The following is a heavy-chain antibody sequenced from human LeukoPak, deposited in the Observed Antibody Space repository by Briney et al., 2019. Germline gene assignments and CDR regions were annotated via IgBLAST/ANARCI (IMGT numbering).Heavy chain of an antibody. CDR3: ASWAVQYYFDY. CDR2: INHSGSI. D-gene: IGHD7-27*01. CDR1: GGSFSDYY. V-gene: IGHV4-34*01. J-gene: IGHJ4*02. Sequence: SETLSLTCAVYGGSFSDYYWSWIRQSPGKGLEWIGEINHSGSINYNPSLKSRVTISVDTSKNQFSLKLSSVTAADTAVYYCASWAVQYYFDYWGQGTLVTVSS.